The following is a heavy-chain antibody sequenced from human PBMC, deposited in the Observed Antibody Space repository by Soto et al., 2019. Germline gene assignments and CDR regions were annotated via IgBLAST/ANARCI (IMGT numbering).Heavy chain of an antibody. J-gene: IGHJ4*02. V-gene: IGHV3-30*18. CDR3: AKDRGAYSSSWLDY. D-gene: IGHD6-6*01. CDR1: VFTFSRSG. CDR2: ISYDGSNK. Sequence: PSWSLRLAGSASVFTFSRSGMHWFRQAPGKGLEWVAVISYDGSNKYYADSVKGRFTISRDNSKNTLYLQMNSLRAEDTAVYYCAKDRGAYSSSWLDYWGQGPLVTVSS.